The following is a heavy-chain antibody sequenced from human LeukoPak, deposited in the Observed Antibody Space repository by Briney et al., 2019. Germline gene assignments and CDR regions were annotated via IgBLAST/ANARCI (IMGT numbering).Heavy chain of an antibody. V-gene: IGHV3-23*01. D-gene: IGHD2-15*01. CDR2: TSGSGGGT. J-gene: IGHJ4*02. CDR3: AKSGLNRFDY. CDR1: GFTFINYA. Sequence: SGGSLRLSCEASGFTFINYAMSWVRQAPGKGLQWISNTSGSGGGTYYADSVKGRFTISRDDSKNTLFLQMNSLRADDTAAYYCAKSGLNRFDYWGQGTLVTVSS.